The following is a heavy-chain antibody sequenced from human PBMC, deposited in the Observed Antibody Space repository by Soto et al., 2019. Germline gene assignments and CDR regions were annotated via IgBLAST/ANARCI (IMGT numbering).Heavy chain of an antibody. CDR3: ARDPRLGMDV. CDR2: IYHSGST. V-gene: IGHV4-4*03. D-gene: IGHD3-16*01. CDR1: GGSISSSNW. J-gene: IGHJ6*02. Sequence: PETLSLTCTVPGGSISSSNWWSWVRQPPGKGLEWIGEIYHSGSTNYNPSLKSRITISVDKSKNQLYLKLSSVTAADTAVYYCARDPRLGMDVWGQGTTVTISS.